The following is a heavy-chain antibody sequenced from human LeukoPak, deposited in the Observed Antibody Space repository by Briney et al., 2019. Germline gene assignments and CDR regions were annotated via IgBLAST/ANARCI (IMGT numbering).Heavy chain of an antibody. D-gene: IGHD2-21*02. CDR3: ARNTETAIPLPYYFDY. J-gene: IGHJ4*02. V-gene: IGHV1-3*04. CDR1: GYTFTSYA. Sequence: ASVKVSCRASGYTFTSYAMHWVRQAPGQRLECMGWINTGNGNTKYSQKFQGRVTITRDTSASTAYMDLSSLRSEDTAVYYCARNTETAIPLPYYFDYWGQGTLVTVSS. CDR2: INTGNGNT.